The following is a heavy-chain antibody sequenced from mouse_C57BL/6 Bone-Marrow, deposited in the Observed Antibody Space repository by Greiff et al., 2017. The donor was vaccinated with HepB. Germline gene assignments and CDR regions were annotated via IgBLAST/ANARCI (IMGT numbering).Heavy chain of an antibody. J-gene: IGHJ3*01. Sequence: VQLQQSVAELVRPGASVKLSCTASGFNIKNTYMQWVKQRPEQGLEWIGRIDPANGNTKYAPKFQGKATITADTSSNTAYLQLSSLTSEDTAIYYCARTYYYGSSLFAYWGQGTLVTVSA. CDR3: ARTYYYGSSLFAY. V-gene: IGHV14-3*01. D-gene: IGHD1-1*01. CDR2: IDPANGNT. CDR1: GFNIKNTY.